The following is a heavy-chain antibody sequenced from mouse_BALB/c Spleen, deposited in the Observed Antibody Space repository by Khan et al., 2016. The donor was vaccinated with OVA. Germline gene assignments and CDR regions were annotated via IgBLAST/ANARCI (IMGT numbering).Heavy chain of an antibody. CDR2: INTYTGEP. CDR3: ARISSYWYSDV. J-gene: IGHJ1*01. V-gene: IGHV9-1*02. CDR1: GYTFTNYG. D-gene: IGHD6-2*01. Sequence: QIQLVQSGPELKKPGETVKISCKASGYTFTNYGMNWVKQAPGKGLKWMGWINTYTGEPTYADDFKGRFVFSLETSASTAYLQISNLKNEDMTTYFCARISSYWYSDVCGAGTMVTVSS.